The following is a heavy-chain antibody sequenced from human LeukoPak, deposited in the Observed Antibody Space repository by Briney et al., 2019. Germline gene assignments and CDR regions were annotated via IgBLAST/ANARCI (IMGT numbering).Heavy chain of an antibody. CDR1: GFTFSSYA. CDR2: IVSDGYKA. J-gene: IGHJ5*02. V-gene: IGHV3-23*01. D-gene: IGHD2/OR15-2a*01. Sequence: GGSLRLSCAASGFTFSSYAMSWVRQAPGKGLEWVATIVSDGYKAYYADSVKGRFAISRDNSQNTVHLQMNSLRAEDTATYYCAKEIVFLFGDPWGQGSLVTVSS. CDR3: AKEIVFLFGDP.